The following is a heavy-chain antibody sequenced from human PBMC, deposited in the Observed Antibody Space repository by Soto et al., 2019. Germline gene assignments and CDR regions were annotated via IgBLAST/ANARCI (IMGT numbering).Heavy chain of an antibody. D-gene: IGHD3-22*01. CDR3: ARDRRGTMILVVLDAFDI. V-gene: IGHV3-33*01. CDR2: IWYDGSNK. J-gene: IGHJ3*02. Sequence: QVQLVESGGGVVQPGRSLRLSCAASGFTFSSYGMHWVRQAPGKGLEWVAVIWYDGSNKYYADSVKGRFTISRDNSKNTLYLQMNSLRAEDTAVYYCARDRRGTMILVVLDAFDIWGQGTMVTVSS. CDR1: GFTFSSYG.